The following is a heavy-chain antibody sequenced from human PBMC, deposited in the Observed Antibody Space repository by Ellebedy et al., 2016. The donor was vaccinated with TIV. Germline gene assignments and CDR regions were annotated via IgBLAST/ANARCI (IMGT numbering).Heavy chain of an antibody. CDR3: VRESGVGCSGTTCHTKLDY. V-gene: IGHV4-38-2*02. CDR2: IYHSRST. Sequence: SETLSLXCNVSGYSISSGYYWGWTRQPPGKGLEWIGSIYHSRSTYYNPSLKSRITISVDTSKTQFSLKLRSVTAADTAMYYCVRESGVGCSGTTCHTKLDYWGQGTLVTVSS. J-gene: IGHJ4*02. CDR1: GYSISSGYY. D-gene: IGHD2-2*02.